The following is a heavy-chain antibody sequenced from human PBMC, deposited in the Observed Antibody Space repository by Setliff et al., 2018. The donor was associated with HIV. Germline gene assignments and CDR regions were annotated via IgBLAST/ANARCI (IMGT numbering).Heavy chain of an antibody. V-gene: IGHV3-30*03. CDR2: IYNDGSKK. CDR3: ARSVIGYYYYGMDV. J-gene: IGHJ6*02. D-gene: IGHD3-10*01. CDR1: GFIFSDYA. Sequence: LRLSCAASGFIFSDYAMTWVRQAPGKGLEWVALIYNDGSKKYYADSVKGRFTISRDNSKNTLYLQMNSLRAEDTAVYYCARSVIGYYYYGMDVWGQGTLVTVSS.